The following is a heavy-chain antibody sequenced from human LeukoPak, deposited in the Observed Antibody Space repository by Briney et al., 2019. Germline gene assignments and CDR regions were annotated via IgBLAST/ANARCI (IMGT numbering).Heavy chain of an antibody. Sequence: SETLSLTCTVSGGSISNYYWSWIRQPPGKGLEWIGHIYDTGSTNYNPSLKSRVTISVDTSKNQISLKLGSVTAADTALYYCARDRRYAVGYYYGLDVWGQGTTVTVSS. CDR3: ARDRRYAVGYYYGLDV. V-gene: IGHV4-59*01. CDR2: IYDTGST. CDR1: GGSISNYY. D-gene: IGHD1-26*01. J-gene: IGHJ6*02.